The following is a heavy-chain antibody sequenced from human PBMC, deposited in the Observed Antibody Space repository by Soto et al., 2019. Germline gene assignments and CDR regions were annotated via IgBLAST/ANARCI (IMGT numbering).Heavy chain of an antibody. J-gene: IGHJ4*02. CDR3: ARAPETTPIVRVVVPSFFDS. D-gene: IGHD3-16*02. Sequence: PSETLSLTCTVSGGSSSGVGCYWSFIRQRPXKXXEWIGYMYYSGSLYYNKSLKGTVIISSDTSKNQFSPSVTSVTAADTAVYYRARAPETTPIVRVVVPSFFDSWGQGTLVTVSS. V-gene: IGHV4-31*01. CDR1: GGSSSGVGCY. CDR2: MYYSGSL.